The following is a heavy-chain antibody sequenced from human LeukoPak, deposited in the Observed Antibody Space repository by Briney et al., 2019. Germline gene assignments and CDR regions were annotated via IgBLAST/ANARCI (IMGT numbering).Heavy chain of an antibody. D-gene: IGHD3-22*01. V-gene: IGHV3-21*01. CDR2: INGRSNYI. J-gene: IGHJ4*02. CDR1: GFTFSTYT. Sequence: GESLRLSCAVSGFTFSTYTMNWVRQAPGKGLEWVSSINGRSNYIYYADLVKGRFTISRDNAKNSLYLQMNSLRAEDTAVYYCASDMYYYDSSGYPPPLDYWGQGTLVTVSS. CDR3: ASDMYYYDSSGYPPPLDY.